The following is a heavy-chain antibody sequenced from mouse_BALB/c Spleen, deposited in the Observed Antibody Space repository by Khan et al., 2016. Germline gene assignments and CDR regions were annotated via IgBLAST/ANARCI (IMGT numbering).Heavy chain of an antibody. J-gene: IGHJ3*01. CDR3: ARRGDDGDGAWFAY. CDR2: INTYTGEP. Sequence: QIQLVQSGPELKKPGETVKISCKASGYTFTNYGMNWVKQAPRTGLKWMGWINTYTGEPTYADDFKGRFAFSLETSASTAYLQINNLKTEDTATYFWARRGDDGDGAWFAYWGQGTLVTVSA. V-gene: IGHV9-3-1*01. CDR1: GYTFTNYG.